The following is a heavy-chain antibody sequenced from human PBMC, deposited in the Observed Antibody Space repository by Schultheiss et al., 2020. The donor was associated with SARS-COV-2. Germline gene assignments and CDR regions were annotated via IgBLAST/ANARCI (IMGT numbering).Heavy chain of an antibody. CDR3: AADSPQGRLSYYYGMDV. V-gene: IGHV3-74*01. D-gene: IGHD2-21*01. CDR2: INRDGGRI. J-gene: IGHJ6*02. Sequence: GESLKISCAASGFTFSSYWMHWVRQAPGKGLVWVSSINRDGGRITYADSVKGRFTISRDNAKNTLYLQMNSLRAEDTAVYYCAADSPQGRLSYYYGMDVWGQGTTVTVSS. CDR1: GFTFSSYW.